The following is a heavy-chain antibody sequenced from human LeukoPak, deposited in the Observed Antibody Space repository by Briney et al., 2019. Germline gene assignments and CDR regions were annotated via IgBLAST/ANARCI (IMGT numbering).Heavy chain of an antibody. CDR3: ARLAGYYKPFDY. V-gene: IGHV4-34*01. Sequence: PSETLSLTCAVHGGSFSGYYWSWIRQPPGKGLEWIGEINHSGSTNYNPSLKSRVTISVDTSKNQFSLKLSSVTAADTAVYYCARLAGYYKPFDYWGQGTLVTVSS. CDR2: INHSGST. D-gene: IGHD3-9*01. CDR1: GGSFSGYY. J-gene: IGHJ4*02.